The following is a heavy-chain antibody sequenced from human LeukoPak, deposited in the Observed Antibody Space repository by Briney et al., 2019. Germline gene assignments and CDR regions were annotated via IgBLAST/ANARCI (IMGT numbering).Heavy chain of an antibody. Sequence: ASVKVSCKASGYTFTSYRISWVRQAPGQGLEWMGWISAYNGNTNYAQKLQGRVTMTTDTSTSTAYMELRSLRSDDTAVYYCARDHDSSGYHQFDPWGQGTLVTVSS. D-gene: IGHD3-22*01. CDR3: ARDHDSSGYHQFDP. CDR2: ISAYNGNT. J-gene: IGHJ5*02. CDR1: GYTFTSYR. V-gene: IGHV1-18*01.